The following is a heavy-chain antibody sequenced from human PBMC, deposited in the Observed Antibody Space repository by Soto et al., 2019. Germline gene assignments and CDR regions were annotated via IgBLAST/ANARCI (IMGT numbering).Heavy chain of an antibody. CDR1: GGTFSSYA. CDR3: ARSQGGSSSLDIYYYCYYGMDV. V-gene: IGHV1-69*01. Sequence: QVQLVQSGAEVKKPGSSVKVSCKAPGGTFSSYAISWVRQAPGQGLEWMGGIIPIFGTANYAQKFQGRVTITADESTSTGYMELSSLRSEETAVYYCARSQGGSSSLDIYYYCYYGMDVWGQGTTVTVSS. CDR2: IIPIFGTA. J-gene: IGHJ6*02. D-gene: IGHD2-15*01.